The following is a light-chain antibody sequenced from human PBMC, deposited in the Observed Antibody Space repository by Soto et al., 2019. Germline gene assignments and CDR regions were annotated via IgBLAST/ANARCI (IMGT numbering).Light chain of an antibody. CDR3: QQYYSYPVA. V-gene: IGKV1-5*01. CDR2: DAS. CDR1: QSISSW. Sequence: DIQMTQSPSTLSASVRDRVTITCRASQSISSWLAWYQQKPGKAPKLLIYDASSLESGVPSRFSGSGSGTEFTLTISSLQPDDFATYYCQQYYSYPVAFGQGTKVDI. J-gene: IGKJ1*01.